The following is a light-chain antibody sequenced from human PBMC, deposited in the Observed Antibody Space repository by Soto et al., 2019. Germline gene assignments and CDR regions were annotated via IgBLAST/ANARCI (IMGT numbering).Light chain of an antibody. V-gene: IGLV2-14*01. CDR1: SSDVGGYNY. CDR2: DVS. CDR3: SSYTRSSTPV. J-gene: IGLJ2*01. Sequence: QSVLTQPASVSGSPLQSITISCTGTSSDVGGYNYVSWYQQHPGKAPKLMIYDVSNRPSGVSNRFSGSKSGNTASLTISGLQAEDEADYYCSSYTRSSTPVFGGGTKVTVL.